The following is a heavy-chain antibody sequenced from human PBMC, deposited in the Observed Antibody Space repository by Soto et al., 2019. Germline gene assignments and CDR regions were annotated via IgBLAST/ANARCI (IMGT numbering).Heavy chain of an antibody. CDR3: ARGQPLYCSSTSCYAESNYYYYYYMDV. Sequence: PSETLSLTCAVYGGPFSGYYWSWIRQPPGKGLEWIGEINHSGSTNYNPSLKSRVTISVDTSKNQFSLKLSSVTAADTAVYYCARGQPLYCSSTSCYAESNYYYYYYMDVWGKGTTVTVSS. D-gene: IGHD2-2*01. J-gene: IGHJ6*03. V-gene: IGHV4-34*01. CDR1: GGPFSGYY. CDR2: INHSGST.